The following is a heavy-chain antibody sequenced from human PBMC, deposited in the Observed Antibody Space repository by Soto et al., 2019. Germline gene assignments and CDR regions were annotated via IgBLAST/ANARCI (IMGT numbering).Heavy chain of an antibody. CDR3: ARRRGFPYYYGMDV. V-gene: IGHV4-39*07. D-gene: IGHD5-12*01. J-gene: IGHJ6*02. Sequence: PSETLSLTCTVSGGSISTSSYYWGWIRQPPGKGLEWIGNIYHSGSTYYNPSLKSRVTISVDRSKNQFSLKLSSVTAADTAVYYCARRRGFPYYYGMDVWGQGTTVTVSS. CDR2: IYHSGST. CDR1: GGSISTSSYY.